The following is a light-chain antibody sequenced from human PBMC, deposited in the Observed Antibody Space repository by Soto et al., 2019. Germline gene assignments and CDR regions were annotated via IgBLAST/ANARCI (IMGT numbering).Light chain of an antibody. Sequence: QSVLTEPPSASGSPGQSVTISCTRTSNDDGGYNFVSWFQQHPGKAPKLMIYEVIQRPAGAPDRFPGTTSGNTAGLTVSGLQAEDEADYYCSSLGVFGTGTKVTVL. CDR1: SNDDGGYNF. V-gene: IGLV2-8*01. CDR3: SSLGV. J-gene: IGLJ1*01. CDR2: EVI.